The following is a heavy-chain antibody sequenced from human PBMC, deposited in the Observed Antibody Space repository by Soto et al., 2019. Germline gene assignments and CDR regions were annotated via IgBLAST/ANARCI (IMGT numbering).Heavy chain of an antibody. V-gene: IGHV4-4*07. CDR1: GGSISSYY. J-gene: IGHJ5*02. CDR2: IYTSGST. D-gene: IGHD6-13*01. Sequence: SETLSFTCTVSGGSISSYYWSWIRQPAGKGLEWIGRIYTSGSTNYNPSLKSRVTMSVDTSKNQFSLKLSSVTAADTAVYYCARDSGIAAAAWFDPWGQGTLVTVSS. CDR3: ARDSGIAAAAWFDP.